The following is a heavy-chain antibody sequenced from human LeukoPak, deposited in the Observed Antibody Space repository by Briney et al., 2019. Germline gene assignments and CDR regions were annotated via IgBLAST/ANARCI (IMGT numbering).Heavy chain of an antibody. D-gene: IGHD1-14*01. CDR2: ISAYNGNT. V-gene: IGHV1-18*01. Sequence: ASVKVSCKASGGTFSSYAISWVRQAPGQGLEWMGWISAYNGNTNYAQKLQGRVTMTTDTSTSTAYMELRSLRSDDTAVYYCARDLLGGETVLDYWGQGTLVTVSS. J-gene: IGHJ4*02. CDR3: ARDLLGGETVLDY. CDR1: GGTFSSYA.